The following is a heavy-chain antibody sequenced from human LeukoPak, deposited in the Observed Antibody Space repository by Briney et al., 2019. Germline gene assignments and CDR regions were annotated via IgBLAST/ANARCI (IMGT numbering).Heavy chain of an antibody. J-gene: IGHJ4*02. Sequence: VASVKVSCKVSGYTFTDYYMHWVQQAPGKGLEWVGLVDPEDGETIYAEKFQGRVTITADTSTDTAYMELSSLRSEDTPVYYCATGEASSSSCTYWGQGTLVTVSS. V-gene: IGHV1-69-2*01. CDR1: GYTFTDYY. CDR2: VDPEDGET. CDR3: ATGEASSSSCTY. D-gene: IGHD2-2*01.